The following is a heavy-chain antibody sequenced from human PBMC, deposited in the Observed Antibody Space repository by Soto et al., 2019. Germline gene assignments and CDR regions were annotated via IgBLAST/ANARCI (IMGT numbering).Heavy chain of an antibody. CDR1: GGSISSSSYY. Sequence: PSETLSLTCTVSGGSISSSSYYWGWIRQPPGKGLEWIGSIYYSGSTYYNPSLKSRVTISVDTSKNQFSLKLSSVTAADTAVYYCASIYYDILTGYGSVNWFDPWGQGTLVTVSS. V-gene: IGHV4-39*01. CDR3: ASIYYDILTGYGSVNWFDP. CDR2: IYYSGST. D-gene: IGHD3-9*01. J-gene: IGHJ5*02.